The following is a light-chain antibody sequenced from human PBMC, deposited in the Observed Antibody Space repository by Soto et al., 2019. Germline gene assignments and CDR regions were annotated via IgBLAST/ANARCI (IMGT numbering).Light chain of an antibody. V-gene: IGKV1-5*01. CDR1: QSISSW. CDR3: QQYYSRRT. Sequence: DIQMTQSPSSLSASVGNRVTITCRASQSISSWLAWYQQKPGKAPKLLIYDASSLESGVPSRFSGGGSGTEFTLTISSLQPDDSATYYCQQYYSRRTFGQGTKVDIK. CDR2: DAS. J-gene: IGKJ1*01.